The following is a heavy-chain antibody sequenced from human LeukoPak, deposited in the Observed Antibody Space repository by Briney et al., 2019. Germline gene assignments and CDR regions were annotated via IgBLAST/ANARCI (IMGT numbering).Heavy chain of an antibody. CDR1: GGTFSSYA. D-gene: IGHD3-22*01. CDR3: ARDVRYYYDSSGYYNWFDP. V-gene: IGHV1-69*04. CDR2: IIPTLGIA. J-gene: IGHJ5*02. Sequence: ASVKVSCKASGGTFSSYAISWVRQAPGQGLEWMGRIIPTLGIANYAQKFQGRVTITADKSTSTAYMELSSLRSEDTAVYYCARDVRYYYDSSGYYNWFDPWGQGTLVTVSS.